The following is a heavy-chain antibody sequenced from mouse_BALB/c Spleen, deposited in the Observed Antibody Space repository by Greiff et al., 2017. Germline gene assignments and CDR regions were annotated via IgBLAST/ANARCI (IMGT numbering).Heavy chain of an antibody. CDR1: GFTFSSFG. Sequence: EVKLVESGGGLVQPGGSRKLSCAASGFTFSSFGMHWVRQAPEKGLERVAYISSGSSTIYYADTVKGRFTISRDNPKNTLFLQMTSLRSEDTAMYYCARSRDYDYDGAMDYWGQGTSVTVSS. CDR3: ARSRDYDYDGAMDY. J-gene: IGHJ4*01. CDR2: ISSGSSTI. V-gene: IGHV5-17*02. D-gene: IGHD2-4*01.